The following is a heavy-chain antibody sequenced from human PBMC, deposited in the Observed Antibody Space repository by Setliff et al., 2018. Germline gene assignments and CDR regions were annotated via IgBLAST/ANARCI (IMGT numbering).Heavy chain of an antibody. D-gene: IGHD3-10*01. CDR3: ARRDEYLQFREFFDF. V-gene: IGHV4-38-2*01. CDR2: IDRTGNR. CDR1: GVSISDGHF. J-gene: IGHJ4*02. Sequence: SETLSLTCAVSGVSISDGHFWGWIRQPPGKGLEWIGSIDRTGNRYYNSPLRSRVTLSIDMSRNEFSLELRSMTAADTAMYYCARRDEYLQFREFFDFWGQGILVTVSA.